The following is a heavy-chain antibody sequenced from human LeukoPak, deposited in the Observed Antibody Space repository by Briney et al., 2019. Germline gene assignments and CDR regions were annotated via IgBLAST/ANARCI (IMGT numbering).Heavy chain of an antibody. CDR3: ARDLDSSREDV. D-gene: IGHD3-22*01. J-gene: IGHJ6*02. Sequence: WASVKVSCKASGYTFTSYAMHWVRQAPGQRLEWMGWINAGNGNTKYSQKFQGRVTITRDTSASTAYMELSSLRSEDTAVYYCARDLDSSREDVWGQGTTVTVSS. CDR1: GYTFTSYA. V-gene: IGHV1-3*01. CDR2: INAGNGNT.